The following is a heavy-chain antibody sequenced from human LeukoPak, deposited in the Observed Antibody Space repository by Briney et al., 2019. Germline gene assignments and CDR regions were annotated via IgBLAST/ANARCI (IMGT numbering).Heavy chain of an antibody. CDR2: ISAYNGNT. CDR1: GYTFTSYG. V-gene: IGHV1-18*01. J-gene: IGHJ6*02. Sequence: ASVTVSCKASGYTFTSYGISWVRQAPGQGLEWMGWISAYNGNTNYAQKLQGRVTMTTDTYTSTAYMELRSLRSDDTAVYYCARDLRDSGSYYYYYYGMDVWGQGTTVTVSS. CDR3: ARDLRDSGSYYYYYYGMDV. D-gene: IGHD1-26*01.